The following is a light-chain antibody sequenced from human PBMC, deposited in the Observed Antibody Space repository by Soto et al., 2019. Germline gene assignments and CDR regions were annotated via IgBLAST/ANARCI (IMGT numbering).Light chain of an antibody. CDR3: QQSYSTPRT. V-gene: IGKV1-39*01. J-gene: IGKJ2*01. Sequence: DLQMTQSPSSLSASVGDRVTITCRESQSISSYLNWYQQKPGKAPKLLIYAASSLQSGVPSRFSGSGSGTDFTLTISSLQPEDFATYYCQQSYSTPRTFGQGTKLEIK. CDR2: AAS. CDR1: QSISSY.